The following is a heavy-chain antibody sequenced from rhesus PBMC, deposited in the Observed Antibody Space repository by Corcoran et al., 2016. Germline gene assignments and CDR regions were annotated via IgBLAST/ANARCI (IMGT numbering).Heavy chain of an antibody. J-gene: IGHJ4*01. CDR3: TVTMVADSLTN. CDR1: GFTFDDYA. D-gene: IGHD4-17*01. V-gene: IGHV3-134*01. Sequence: EVQLVESGGVLAQPGGSLRLLCAASGFTFDDYAMHWVRQAAGEGLEWVSRISWSSGTISYADSVTGRFTISRDNAKNSLFLQLDRLGAEDTAVYYCTVTMVADSLTNWGQGVLVTFSS. CDR2: ISWSSGTI.